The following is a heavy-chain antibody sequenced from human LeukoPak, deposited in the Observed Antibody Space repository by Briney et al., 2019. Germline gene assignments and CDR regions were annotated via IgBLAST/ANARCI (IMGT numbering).Heavy chain of an antibody. CDR2: ISSSSLTT. CDR3: ASPITIFGVPQPPHAFDI. D-gene: IGHD3-3*01. V-gene: IGHV3-48*01. J-gene: IGHJ3*02. CDR1: GFTFSSYG. Sequence: GGSLRLSCAASGFTFSSYGMNWVRQAPGKGLEWVSYISSSSLTTYFADSVKGRFTISRDNAKNSLYLQMNSLRAEDTAVYYCASPITIFGVPQPPHAFDIWGQGTMVTVSS.